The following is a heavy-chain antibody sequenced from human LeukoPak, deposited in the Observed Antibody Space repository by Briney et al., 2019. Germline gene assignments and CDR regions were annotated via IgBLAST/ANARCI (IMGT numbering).Heavy chain of an antibody. V-gene: IGHV1-46*01. J-gene: IGHJ4*02. CDR2: INPSGGST. CDR1: GYTFTSYH. D-gene: IGHD3-10*01. CDR3: ASALRGYYFDY. Sequence: ASVKVSCKASGYTFTSYHMHWVRQAPGQGLEWMGIINPSGGSTSYAQKFQGRVTMTRDMSTSTVYMELSSLRSEDTAVYYCASALRGYYFDYWGQGTLVTVSS.